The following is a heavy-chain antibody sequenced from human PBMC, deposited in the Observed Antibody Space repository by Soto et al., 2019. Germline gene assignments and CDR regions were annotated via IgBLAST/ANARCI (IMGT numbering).Heavy chain of an antibody. J-gene: IGHJ6*02. CDR2: INPNSGGT. Sequence: GASVKVSCKASGCTFSGYNISWVRQAPGQGLEWMGWINPNSGGTNYAQKFQGWVTMTRDTSISTAYMELSRLRSDDTAVYYCARGTGQQLTPIYYYYYGMDVWGQGTTVTVS. V-gene: IGHV1-2*04. CDR3: ARGTGQQLTPIYYYYYGMDV. CDR1: GCTFSGYN. D-gene: IGHD6-13*01.